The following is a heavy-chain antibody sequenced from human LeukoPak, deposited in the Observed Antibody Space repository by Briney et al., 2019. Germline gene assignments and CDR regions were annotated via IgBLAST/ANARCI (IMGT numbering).Heavy chain of an antibody. CDR2: IRGKTYGGTT. CDR1: GFTFGDYP. Sequence: GGSLRLSCTASGFTFGDYPMSWVRQAPGKGLEWVGFIRGKTYGGTTEYAASVKGRFTISRDDSQSIAYLQMNSLKNEDTAVYYCTRTVAAAGTFDYWAQGTLVTVSS. CDR3: TRTVAAAGTFDY. J-gene: IGHJ4*02. D-gene: IGHD6-13*01. V-gene: IGHV3-49*04.